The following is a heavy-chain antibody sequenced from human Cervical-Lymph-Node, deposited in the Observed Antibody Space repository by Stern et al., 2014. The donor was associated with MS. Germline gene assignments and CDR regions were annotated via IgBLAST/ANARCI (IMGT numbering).Heavy chain of an antibody. CDR2: IYPGNSDT. D-gene: IGHD1-14*01. J-gene: IGHJ5*02. CDR3: ARHGGPNWNHEAHNWFDP. CDR1: EYNFNTHW. V-gene: IGHV5-51*03. Sequence: VQLVESGAEVKKPGESLKISCKGSEYNFNTHWIAWVRQMPGKGLEGLGNIYPGNSDTSYNPSLQGQVSISADKSITTAYLHFSSLKASDSAMYFCARHGGPNWNHEAHNWFDPWGQGTLVTVSS.